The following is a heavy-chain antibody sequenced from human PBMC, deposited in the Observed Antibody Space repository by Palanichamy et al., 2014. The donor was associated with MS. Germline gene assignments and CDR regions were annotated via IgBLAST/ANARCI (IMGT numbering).Heavy chain of an antibody. J-gene: IGHJ4*02. CDR2: ISNSGDDT. Sequence: EVVLLESGGGLVQPGGSLRLSCAASGFAFTTYAMSWHRQAPGKGLEWVSGISNSGDDTYYADSVKGRFTISRDNSKNTLYLQMNSLRVEDTALYYCAKSYSGSSTGYWGQGTLVTVSS. CDR1: GFAFTTYA. D-gene: IGHD6-13*01. V-gene: IGHV3-23*01. CDR3: AKSYSGSSTGY.